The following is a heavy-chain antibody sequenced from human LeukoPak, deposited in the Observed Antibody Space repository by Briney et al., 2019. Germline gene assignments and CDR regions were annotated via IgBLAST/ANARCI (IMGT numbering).Heavy chain of an antibody. CDR1: GFTFSSYE. D-gene: IGHD3-10*01. CDR2: ISSSGSTI. CDR3: ARGVNYYGSGSPPI. J-gene: IGHJ4*02. V-gene: IGHV3-48*03. Sequence: PGGSLRLSCAASGFTFSSYEMNWVRQAPGKGLEWVSYISSSGSTIYYADSVKGRFTISRDNAKNSLYLQMNSLRAEDTAVYYCARGVNYYGSGSPPIWGQRTLVTVSS.